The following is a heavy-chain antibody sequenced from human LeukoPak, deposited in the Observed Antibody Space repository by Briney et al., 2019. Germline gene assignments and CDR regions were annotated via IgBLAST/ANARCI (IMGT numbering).Heavy chain of an antibody. D-gene: IGHD5-18*01. V-gene: IGHV3-30-3*01. CDR3: ARADGWIQLWLTGMDV. CDR2: ISYDGSNK. J-gene: IGHJ6*02. CDR1: GFTFSSYA. Sequence: GGSLRLSCAASGFTFSSYAMHWVRQAPGKGLEWVAVISYDGSNKYYADSVKGRFTISRDNPKNTLYLQMNSLRAEDTAVYYCARADGWIQLWLTGMDVWGQGTTVTVSS.